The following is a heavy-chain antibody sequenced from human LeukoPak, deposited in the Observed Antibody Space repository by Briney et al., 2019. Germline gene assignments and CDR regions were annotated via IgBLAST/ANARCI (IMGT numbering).Heavy chain of an antibody. Sequence: GRSLRLSCAAFGFTFDDYAMHWVRQAPGKGLEWVSGISWNSGSIGYADSVKGRFTISRDNAKNSLYLQMNSLRAEDTALYYCAKDVVAGTHYYYGMDVWGQGTTVTVSS. D-gene: IGHD6-19*01. V-gene: IGHV3-9*01. J-gene: IGHJ6*02. CDR1: GFTFDDYA. CDR2: ISWNSGSI. CDR3: AKDVVAGTHYYYGMDV.